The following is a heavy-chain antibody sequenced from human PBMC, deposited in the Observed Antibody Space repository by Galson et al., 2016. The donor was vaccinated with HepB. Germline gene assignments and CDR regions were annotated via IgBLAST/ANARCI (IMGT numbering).Heavy chain of an antibody. CDR1: GFTFSTYG. CDR2: IWYDGSNK. V-gene: IGHV3-33*01. J-gene: IGHJ4*02. Sequence: SLRLSCAASGFTFSTYGMHWVRQAPGKGLEWVAVIWYDGSNKYYADSVRGQFTISRDNSKNTLYLQMNSLRAEDTAVYYCASEAPILAPTLDYWGQGTLVIVSS. CDR3: ASEAPILAPTLDY. D-gene: IGHD5-12*01.